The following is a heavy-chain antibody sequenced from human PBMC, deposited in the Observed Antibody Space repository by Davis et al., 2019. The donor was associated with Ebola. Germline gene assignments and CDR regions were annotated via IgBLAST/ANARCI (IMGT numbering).Heavy chain of an antibody. J-gene: IGHJ6*02. D-gene: IGHD3-10*01. Sequence: ASVKVSCKASGYTFTSYYMHWVRQAPGQGLEWMGIINPSGGSTSYAQKCQGRVTMTRDTSTSTVYMELSSLRSEDTAVYYCARTYYYGSGSYYKYYYGMDVWGQGTTVTVSS. CDR2: INPSGGST. CDR1: GYTFTSYY. CDR3: ARTYYYGSGSYYKYYYGMDV. V-gene: IGHV1-46*01.